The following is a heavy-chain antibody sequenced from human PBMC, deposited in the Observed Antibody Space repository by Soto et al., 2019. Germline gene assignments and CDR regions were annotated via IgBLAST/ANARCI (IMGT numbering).Heavy chain of an antibody. D-gene: IGHD6-19*01. CDR3: ATEGRSGWYDY. Sequence: QDHLVQSGPEVKRPGASVRISCKTSGFTFTDYSLHWVRQAPGQGLEWMGRIDIGNGNRKYSQDLQGRVTITSDTSASTAYMDLNSLKFEDTAVYYCATEGRSGWYDYWGKGTLVTVSS. V-gene: IGHV1-3*04. J-gene: IGHJ4*02. CDR1: GFTFTDYS. CDR2: IDIGNGNR.